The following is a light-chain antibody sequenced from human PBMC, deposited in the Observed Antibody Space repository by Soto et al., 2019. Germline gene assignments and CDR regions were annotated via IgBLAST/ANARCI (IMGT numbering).Light chain of an antibody. CDR2: EVS. V-gene: IGLV2-8*01. Sequence: QSALTQPPSASGSPGQSVTISCTGTSSDVGGYNYVSWYQQHPGKAPKLTIYEVSKRPSGGRDRFSGSKSGNTASLTVSGLQAEDEADYYCSSYAGSNNLVFGGGTKLTVL. CDR1: SSDVGGYNY. CDR3: SSYAGSNNLV. J-gene: IGLJ2*01.